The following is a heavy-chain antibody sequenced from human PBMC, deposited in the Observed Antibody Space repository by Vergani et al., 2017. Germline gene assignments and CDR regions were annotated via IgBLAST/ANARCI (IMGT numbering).Heavy chain of an antibody. D-gene: IGHD2-15*01. CDR3: AKELESAAYDY. V-gene: IGHV3-15*05. CDR2: IRPKTDGETT. J-gene: IGHJ4*02. Sequence: EVQPVESGGGLVKPGGSLRLSCTTSGFTFSSAWMSWVRQAPGKGLEWVARIRPKTDGETTDYAAPVKGRFTVSRDNSKNSLFLQLNSLTIDDTALYFCAKELESAAYDYWGQGTLVTVSS. CDR1: GFTFSSAW.